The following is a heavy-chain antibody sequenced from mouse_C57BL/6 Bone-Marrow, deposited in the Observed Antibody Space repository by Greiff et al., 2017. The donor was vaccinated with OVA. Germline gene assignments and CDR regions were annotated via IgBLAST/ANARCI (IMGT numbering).Heavy chain of an antibody. CDR1: GYSFTGYF. V-gene: IGHV1-37*01. J-gene: IGHJ4*01. CDR2: INPYNGDT. CDR3: ARLGLYYGSSYYAMDY. D-gene: IGHD1-1*01. Sequence: EVQLVESGPELVKPGASVKISCKASGYSFTGYFMNWVKQSHGKSLEWIGRINPYNGDTFYNQKFKGKATLTVDKSSSTAHMELLSLTSEDFAVYYCARLGLYYGSSYYAMDYWGQGTSVTVSS.